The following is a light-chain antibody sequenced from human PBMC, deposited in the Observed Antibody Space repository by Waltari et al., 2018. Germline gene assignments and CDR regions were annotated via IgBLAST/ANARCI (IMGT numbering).Light chain of an antibody. J-gene: IGKJ1*01. Sequence: SRRASQDVGKYLTLYQQPPGQAPRLLIYHASIRATGIPDRFSGSGSGTDFTLTISRLEPEDFAVYYCQKYVNLPATFGQGTKVEIK. V-gene: IGKV3-20*01. CDR3: QKYVNLPAT. CDR1: QDVGKY. CDR2: HAS.